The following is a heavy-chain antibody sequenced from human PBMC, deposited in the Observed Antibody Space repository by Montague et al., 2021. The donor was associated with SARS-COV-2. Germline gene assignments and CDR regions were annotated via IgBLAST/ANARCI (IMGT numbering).Heavy chain of an antibody. J-gene: IGHJ4*02. D-gene: IGHD3-3*01. CDR1: GGSISSGGYY. V-gene: IGHV4-39*07. CDR3: ASPPFGVAPYYFDY. Sequence: SETLSLTCTVSGGSISSGGYYWSWIRQHPGKGLEWIGEINHGGSTKYSPSLKSRLTISADTSKNQFSLKLSSVTAADTAVYYCASPPFGVAPYYFDYWGQGTLVTVSS. CDR2: INHGGST.